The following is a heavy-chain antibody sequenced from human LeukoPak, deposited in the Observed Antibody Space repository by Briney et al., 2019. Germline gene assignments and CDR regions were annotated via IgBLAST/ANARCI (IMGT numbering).Heavy chain of an antibody. CDR1: GFTFSSYA. J-gene: IGHJ4*02. V-gene: IGHV3-23*01. D-gene: IGHD3-10*01. CDR2: ISGSGGST. Sequence: GGSLRLSCAASGFTFSSYAMSWVRQAPGKGLEWVSAISGSGGSTYYADSVKGRFTISRDNAKNSLYLQMNSLRAEDTAVYYCARAGFGESLDYWGQGTLVTVSS. CDR3: ARAGFGESLDY.